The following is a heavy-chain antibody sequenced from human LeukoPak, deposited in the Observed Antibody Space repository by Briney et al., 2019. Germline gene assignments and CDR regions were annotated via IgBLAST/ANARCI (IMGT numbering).Heavy chain of an antibody. CDR3: TRDPRNLDY. V-gene: IGHV3-48*03. J-gene: IGHJ4*02. Sequence: GGSLRLSCAASGFTFSSYEMNWVRQAPGKGPEWVSYISPSGTDISYADSVKGRFTISRDNAKNSLYLQMNSLRVEDTAVYYCTRDPRNLDYWGQGTLVTVSS. CDR1: GFTFSSYE. CDR2: ISPSGTDI. D-gene: IGHD1-14*01.